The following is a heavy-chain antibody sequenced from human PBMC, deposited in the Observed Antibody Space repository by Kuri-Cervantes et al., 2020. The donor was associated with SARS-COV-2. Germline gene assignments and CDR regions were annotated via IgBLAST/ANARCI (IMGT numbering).Heavy chain of an antibody. CDR2: IYTSGST. CDR3: ARTNTIFGVAIWGWFDP. D-gene: IGHD3-3*01. CDR1: GGSISSYY. V-gene: IGHV4-4*07. J-gene: IGHJ5*02. Sequence: ESLKISCTVSGGSISSYYWSWIRQPAGKGLEWIGRIYTSGSTNYNPSLKSRVTMSVDTSKNQFSLKLSSVTAADTAVYYCARTNTIFGVAIWGWFDPWGQGTLVTVSS.